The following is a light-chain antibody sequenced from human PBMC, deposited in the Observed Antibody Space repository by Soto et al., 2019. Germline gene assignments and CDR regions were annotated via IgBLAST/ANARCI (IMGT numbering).Light chain of an antibody. Sequence: DIQMTHSPSTLSASVGDRVTLTCRASQSINSWLAWYQQKPGKAPQILIYDASTLKNGVPSRFSASGSGTECTLIISSLQPDDVATYYCQQYTSYSWTFGQGTKVDIK. CDR1: QSINSW. CDR3: QQYTSYSWT. J-gene: IGKJ1*01. V-gene: IGKV1-5*01. CDR2: DAS.